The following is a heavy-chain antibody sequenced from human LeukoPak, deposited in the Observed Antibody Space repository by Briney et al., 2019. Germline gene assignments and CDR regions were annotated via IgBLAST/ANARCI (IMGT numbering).Heavy chain of an antibody. Sequence: GGSLRLSCAASGFTFSNAWMSWVRQAPGKGLEWVGRIKSKTDGGTTDYAAPVKGRFTISRDNAKNSLYLQMNSLKTEDTAVYYCTTELLFPYYYFDYWGQGTLVTVSS. V-gene: IGHV3-15*01. CDR3: TTELLFPYYYFDY. CDR1: GFTFSNAW. D-gene: IGHD2-21*02. J-gene: IGHJ4*02. CDR2: IKSKTDGGTT.